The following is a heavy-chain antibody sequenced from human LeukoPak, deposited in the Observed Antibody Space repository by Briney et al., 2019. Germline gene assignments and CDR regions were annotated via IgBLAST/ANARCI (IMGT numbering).Heavy chain of an antibody. Sequence: GGSLRLSCAASGFSVIGNDMSWVRQAPGKGLEWVSLIYAGASASAYYADSVKGRFTGSRDDSKNTLDLQMNTPKPDDTAVYYCLRQGTGSSPRWGQGTLVTVSS. CDR2: IYAGASASA. J-gene: IGHJ4*02. D-gene: IGHD3-10*01. V-gene: IGHV3-53*05. CDR3: LRQGTGSSPR. CDR1: GFSVIGND.